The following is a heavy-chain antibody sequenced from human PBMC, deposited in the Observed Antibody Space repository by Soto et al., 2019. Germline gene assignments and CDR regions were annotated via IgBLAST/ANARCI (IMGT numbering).Heavy chain of an antibody. CDR3: ARYSSSDDYYYGMDV. CDR1: GGSISSYY. CDR2: IYYSGST. Sequence: PSETLSLTCTVSGGSISSYYWSWIRQPPGKGLEWIGYIYYSGSTNYNPSLKSRVTISVDTSKNQFSLKLSSVTAADTAVYYCARYSSSDDYYYGMDVWGQGTTVT. V-gene: IGHV4-59*01. D-gene: IGHD6-6*01. J-gene: IGHJ6*02.